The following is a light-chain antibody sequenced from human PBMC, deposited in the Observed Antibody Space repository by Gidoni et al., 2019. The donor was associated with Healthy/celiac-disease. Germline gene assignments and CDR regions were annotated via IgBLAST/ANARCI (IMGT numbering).Light chain of an antibody. CDR2: SKN. V-gene: IGLV1-44*01. J-gene: IGLJ3*02. CDR3: AAWDDSLNGPV. Sequence: QSVLTQPPSASGTPGPRGTIAGSGSSSDLGSNTVHCYQQLPGTAPKLLIYSKNQRPSGDPDRFSGSKSGTSASLAISGLQSEDEADYYCAAWDDSLNGPVFGGGTKLPVL. CDR1: SSDLGSNT.